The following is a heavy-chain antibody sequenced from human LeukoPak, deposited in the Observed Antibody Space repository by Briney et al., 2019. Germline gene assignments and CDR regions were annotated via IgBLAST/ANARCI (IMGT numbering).Heavy chain of an antibody. CDR1: GFIFSSHA. CDR3: ARDDEKGYTAMVNVVGY. Sequence: PGGSLRLSCAASGFIFSSHAMHWVRQAPGKGLEWVAVMQYDGSEKRYADSVKGRFTVSRDNSKNTLYLRMNSLRAEDTAVYYCARDDEKGYTAMVNVVGYWGQGTLVTVSS. J-gene: IGHJ4*02. D-gene: IGHD5-18*01. V-gene: IGHV3-30-3*01. CDR2: MQYDGSEK.